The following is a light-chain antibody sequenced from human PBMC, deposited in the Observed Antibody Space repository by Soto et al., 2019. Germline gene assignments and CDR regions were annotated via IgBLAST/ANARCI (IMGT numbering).Light chain of an antibody. V-gene: IGLV1-40*01. CDR3: QSYDSSLSGSNV. CDR2: GNS. J-gene: IGLJ1*01. Sequence: QLVLTQPPSVSGAPGQRVTISCTGSSSNIGAGYDVHGYQQLPGTAPKLRIYGNSNRPSRVPDRFSGSKSGTSASLDITGLKAEDEADYYCQSYDSSLSGSNVFGTGTKLTVL. CDR1: SSNIGAGYD.